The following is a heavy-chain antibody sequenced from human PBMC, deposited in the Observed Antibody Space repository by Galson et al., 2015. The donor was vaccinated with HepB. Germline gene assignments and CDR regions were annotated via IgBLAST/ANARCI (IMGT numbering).Heavy chain of an antibody. CDR1: GGSISNSNYY. V-gene: IGHV4-39*01. CDR3: ARVLRYSFYMDV. CDR2: IYYSGST. Sequence: ETLSLTCTVSGGSISNSNYYWGWIRQPPGKGLEWIGTIYYSGSTSYNPSLKSRVTMSVDKSKNQFSLKLSSVTAADTTVYYCARVLRYSFYMDVWGKGTTVTVSS. J-gene: IGHJ6*03. D-gene: IGHD2-15*01.